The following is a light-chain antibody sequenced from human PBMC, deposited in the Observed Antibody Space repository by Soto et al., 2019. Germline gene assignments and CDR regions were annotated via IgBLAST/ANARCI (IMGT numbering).Light chain of an antibody. V-gene: IGKV1-8*01. CDR2: AAS. CDR3: QQYYSYPLVS. Sequence: AIRMTQSPSSLSASTGDRVTITCRASQGISSYLAWYQQKPGKAPKLLIYAASTLQSGVPSRFSGSGSGTDFILTISCLQSEDFATYYCQQYYSYPLVSFGQGTKVEIK. CDR1: QGISSY. J-gene: IGKJ1*01.